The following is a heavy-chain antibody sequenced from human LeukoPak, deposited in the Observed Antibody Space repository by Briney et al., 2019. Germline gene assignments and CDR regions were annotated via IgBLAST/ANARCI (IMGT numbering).Heavy chain of an antibody. J-gene: IGHJ6*04. D-gene: IGHD2-15*01. Sequence: GGSLRLSCAASGFTFSSYEMNWVRQAPGKGLERVSDISSSGSTIYYADSVKGRFTISRDNAKNSLYLQMNSLRAEDTAVYYCARAGYCSGGSCYYMSFGMDVWGKGTTVTVSS. CDR2: ISSSGSTI. V-gene: IGHV3-48*03. CDR3: ARAGYCSGGSCYYMSFGMDV. CDR1: GFTFSSYE.